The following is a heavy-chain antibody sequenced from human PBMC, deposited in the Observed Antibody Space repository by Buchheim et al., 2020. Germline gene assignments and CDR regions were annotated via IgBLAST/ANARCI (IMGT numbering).Heavy chain of an antibody. Sequence: QVQLEQSGAEVKKPGASVKVSCKASGYTFTSHGVSWVRQAPGQGLEWMGWISVDNGNTDYAQKFPDRVTMTTDTSTSTAYMELRSLRSDDTAVYYCVRDYDGSGYWRYWGQGTL. J-gene: IGHJ4*02. CDR2: ISVDNGNT. D-gene: IGHD3-22*01. V-gene: IGHV1-18*04. CDR1: GYTFTSHG. CDR3: VRDYDGSGYWRY.